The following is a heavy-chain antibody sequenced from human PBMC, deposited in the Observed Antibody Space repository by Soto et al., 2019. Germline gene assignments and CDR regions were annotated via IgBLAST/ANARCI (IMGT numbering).Heavy chain of an antibody. D-gene: IGHD1-7*01. J-gene: IGHJ4*02. CDR2: IIPTSGAA. CDR3: ARDMTRTVVPYFDF. Sequence: SVKVSCKASGGTFSNYVVNWVRQAPGQGLEWMGRIIPTSGAANYAQKFQGRVTITADKSTSTSYMELSSLRSEDTAVYYCARDMTRTVVPYFDFWGQGTLVTVSS. V-gene: IGHV1-69*06. CDR1: GGTFSNYV.